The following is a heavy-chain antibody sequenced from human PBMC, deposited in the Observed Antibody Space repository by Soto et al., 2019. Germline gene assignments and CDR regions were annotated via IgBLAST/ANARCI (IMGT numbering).Heavy chain of an antibody. J-gene: IGHJ4*02. D-gene: IGHD1-26*01. CDR3: NTDSYSSTIIVRFDY. V-gene: IGHV3-15*07. Sequence: GGSLRLSCAASGFTFSKAWINWVRQVPGKGLEWVGRIKSKTDGGTADYAAPVKGRFAVSRDDSKNMVYLQMNSLKTEDTGIYYCNTDSYSSTIIVRFDYWGQGTEVTVSS. CDR1: GFTFSKAW. CDR2: IKSKTDGGTA.